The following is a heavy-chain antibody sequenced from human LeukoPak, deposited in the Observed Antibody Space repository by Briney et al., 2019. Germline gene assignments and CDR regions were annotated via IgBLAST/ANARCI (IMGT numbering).Heavy chain of an antibody. Sequence: SETLSLTCAVYGGSFSGYYWSWIRQPPGKGLEWIGEINHSGSTNYNPSLKSRVTISVDTSKNQFSLKLSSVTAADTAVYYCARVAVSTIFGVVITVAGYALDIWGQGTMVTVSS. V-gene: IGHV4-34*01. CDR2: INHSGST. CDR3: ARVAVSTIFGVVITVAGYALDI. D-gene: IGHD3-3*01. CDR1: GGSFSGYY. J-gene: IGHJ3*02.